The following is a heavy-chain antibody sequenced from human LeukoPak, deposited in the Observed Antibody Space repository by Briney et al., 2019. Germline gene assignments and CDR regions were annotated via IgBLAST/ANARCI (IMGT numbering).Heavy chain of an antibody. CDR3: AREDNWNYDY. CDR2: LNPNSGVT. Sequence: GASVKVSCKASGYTFNRYYMHWVRQAPGHGLEWMGWLNPNSGVTKYAQKFQGRVTMTRDTSISTAYMELGSLRSDDTAVYYCAREDNWNYDYWGQGTLVTVSS. D-gene: IGHD1-7*01. CDR1: GYTFNRYY. J-gene: IGHJ4*02. V-gene: IGHV1-2*02.